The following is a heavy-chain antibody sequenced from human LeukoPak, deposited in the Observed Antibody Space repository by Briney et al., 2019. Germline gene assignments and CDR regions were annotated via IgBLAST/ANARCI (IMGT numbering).Heavy chain of an antibody. J-gene: IGHJ6*02. CDR1: GYTFTGYY. Sequence: GASVKVSCKASGYTFTGYYMHWVRQAPGQGLEWMGWINTNSGGTNYAQKFQGRVTMTRDTSISTAYMELSRLRSDDTAVYYCATRIVGATGRGYYYGMDVWGQGTTVTVSS. CDR2: INTNSGGT. D-gene: IGHD1-26*01. V-gene: IGHV1-2*02. CDR3: ATRIVGATGRGYYYGMDV.